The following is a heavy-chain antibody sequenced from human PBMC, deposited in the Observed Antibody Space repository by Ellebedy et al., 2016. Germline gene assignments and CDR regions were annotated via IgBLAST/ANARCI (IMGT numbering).Heavy chain of an antibody. J-gene: IGHJ5*02. D-gene: IGHD6-19*01. CDR2: INPNSGRS. V-gene: IGHV1-2*02. Sequence: ASVKVSCXASGYTFTGYFLHWVRQAPGQGLEWVGWINPNSGRSIYTDKFRGRVTLTRDTSSNVVFLEVHGLTSDDTAVYYCAREGVAVANWFDPWGQGTLVTVSS. CDR3: AREGVAVANWFDP. CDR1: GYTFTGYF.